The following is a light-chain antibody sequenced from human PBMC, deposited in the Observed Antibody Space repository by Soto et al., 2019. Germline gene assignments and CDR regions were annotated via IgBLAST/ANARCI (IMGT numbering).Light chain of an antibody. Sequence: EIVMTQSPATLSVSPGERATLSCRASQSVTSNLAWYQQKPGQPPRRLIYGASTRATGIPARFSGSGSGTEFTLTISSRQSEDFAVYYCQQYNNWPLTFGGGTKVDSK. CDR1: QSVTSN. J-gene: IGKJ4*01. CDR3: QQYNNWPLT. V-gene: IGKV3-15*01. CDR2: GAS.